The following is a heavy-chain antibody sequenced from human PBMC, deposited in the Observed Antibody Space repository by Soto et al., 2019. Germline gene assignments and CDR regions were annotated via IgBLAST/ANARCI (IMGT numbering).Heavy chain of an antibody. J-gene: IGHJ6*02. CDR3: AREGLRYFDWLLNYYGMDV. CDR2: IYHSGST. Sequence: SETLSLTCAVSGGSISSSNWWSWVRQPPGKGLEWIGEIYHSGSTNYNPSLKSRVTISVDKSKNQFSLKLSSVTAADMAAYYCAREGLRYFDWLLNYYGMDVWGQGTTVTVSS. V-gene: IGHV4-4*02. CDR1: GGSISSSNW. D-gene: IGHD3-9*01.